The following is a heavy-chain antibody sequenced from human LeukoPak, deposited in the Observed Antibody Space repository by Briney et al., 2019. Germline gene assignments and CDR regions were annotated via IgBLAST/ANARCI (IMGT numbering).Heavy chain of an antibody. D-gene: IGHD2-15*01. Sequence: PGGSLRLSCAASGFTFSSYAMSWVRQAPGKGLERVSAISGSGGSTYYADSVKGRFTISRDNSKNTLYLQMNSLRAEDTAVYYCAKAPGPDWSGGVLAFDYWGQGTLVTVSS. V-gene: IGHV3-23*01. J-gene: IGHJ4*02. CDR1: GFTFSSYA. CDR2: ISGSGGST. CDR3: AKAPGPDWSGGVLAFDY.